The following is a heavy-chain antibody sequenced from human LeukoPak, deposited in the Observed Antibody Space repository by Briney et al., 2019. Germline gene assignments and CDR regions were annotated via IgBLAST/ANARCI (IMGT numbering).Heavy chain of an antibody. Sequence: PGGSLRLSCAASGFTFSSYAMSWVRQAPGKGLEWVSYISSSGSTIYYADSVKGRFTISRDNVKNSLYLQMNSLRAEDTAVYYCARTYYYDSSGFFDYWGQGTLVTVSS. CDR2: ISSSGSTI. CDR1: GFTFSSYA. J-gene: IGHJ4*02. V-gene: IGHV3-48*03. CDR3: ARTYYYDSSGFFDY. D-gene: IGHD3-22*01.